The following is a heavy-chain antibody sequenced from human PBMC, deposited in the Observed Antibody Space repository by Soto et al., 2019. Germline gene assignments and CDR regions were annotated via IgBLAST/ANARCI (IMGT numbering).Heavy chain of an antibody. CDR1: GSCIISGGYN. V-gene: IGHV4-31*03. Sequence: SETLSLTCTVCGSCIISGGYNWSWVRQNPRRGLEWIGNIYYSGNTYHNPSLKSRLTISVDTSKNQFSLNLSSVTAADTAVYYCARDRLMATAGTARHYFGLDVWGQGTTVTVSS. CDR2: IYYSGNT. CDR3: ARDRLMATAGTARHYFGLDV. J-gene: IGHJ6*02. D-gene: IGHD5-18*01.